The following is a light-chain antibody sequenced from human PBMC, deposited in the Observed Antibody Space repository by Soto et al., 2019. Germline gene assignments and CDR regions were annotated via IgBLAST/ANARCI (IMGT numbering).Light chain of an antibody. CDR2: EVS. CDR1: SSDVGGYNY. J-gene: IGLJ2*01. V-gene: IGLV2-8*01. CDR3: SSYAGSNNFEV. Sequence: QSVLTQPPSASGSPGQSVTISCTGTSSDVGGYNYVPWYQQHPGKAPKLMIYEVSKRPSGVPDRFSGSKSGNTASLTVSGLQAEDEADYYCSSYAGSNNFEVFGGGTKLTVL.